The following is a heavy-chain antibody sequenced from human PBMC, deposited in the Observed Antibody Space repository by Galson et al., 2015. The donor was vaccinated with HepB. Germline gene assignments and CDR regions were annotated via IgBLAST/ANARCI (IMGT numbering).Heavy chain of an antibody. CDR3: AKGIAVADYFDF. Sequence: SLRLSCAASGFTFSSYAMSWVRQAPGKDLEWVSSISGGGDSTYSADSVKGRFTISRDNSKNTLYLQMNSLRAEDTAVYYCAKGIAVADYFDFWGQGTLVTVSS. V-gene: IGHV3-23*01. D-gene: IGHD6-19*01. CDR1: GFTFSSYA. J-gene: IGHJ4*02. CDR2: ISGGGDST.